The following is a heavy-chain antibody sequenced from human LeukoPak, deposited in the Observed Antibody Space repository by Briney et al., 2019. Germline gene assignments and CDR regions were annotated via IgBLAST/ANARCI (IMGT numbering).Heavy chain of an antibody. Sequence: TPGGSLRLSCAASGFTFSDYYMSWIRQAPGEGLEWVSYISSGSSYANYADSVKGRFTISRDNAKNSLYLQMNSLRAEDTAVYYCVREGGYEPFDYWGQGTLVTVSS. CDR2: ISSGSSYA. V-gene: IGHV3-11*06. CDR1: GFTFSDYY. D-gene: IGHD5-12*01. J-gene: IGHJ4*02. CDR3: VREGGYEPFDY.